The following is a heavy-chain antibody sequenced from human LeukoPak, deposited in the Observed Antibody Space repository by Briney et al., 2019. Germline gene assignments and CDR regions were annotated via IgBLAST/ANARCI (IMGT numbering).Heavy chain of an antibody. Sequence: SETLSLTCTVSGGSISSYYWSWIRQPPGKGLEWIGYIYYSGNTNYNSSLKSRVTISVDTSKNQFSLKLSSVTAADTAVYYCARDSSGYYHWFDPWGQGTLVTVSS. J-gene: IGHJ5*02. V-gene: IGHV4-59*01. CDR3: ARDSSGYYHWFDP. D-gene: IGHD3-22*01. CDR1: GGSISSYY. CDR2: IYYSGNT.